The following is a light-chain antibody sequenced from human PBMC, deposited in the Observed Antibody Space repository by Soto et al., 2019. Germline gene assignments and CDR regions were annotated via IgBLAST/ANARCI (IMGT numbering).Light chain of an antibody. Sequence: DIQMTQSPSTLSASVGDRVTITCRASQSISSWLAWYQQKPGKAPKLLIYDASSLESGVPSRFSGSGSGTEFTLPIRSLQPDDFATYYCQQYNSYSRKTFGQGTKVEIK. CDR2: DAS. J-gene: IGKJ1*01. V-gene: IGKV1-5*01. CDR3: QQYNSYSRKT. CDR1: QSISSW.